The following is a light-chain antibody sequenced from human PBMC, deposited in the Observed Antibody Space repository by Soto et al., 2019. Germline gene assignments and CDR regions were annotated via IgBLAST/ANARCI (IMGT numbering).Light chain of an antibody. Sequence: SYELTQPPSVSVSPGQTASITCSGDKLGDKYACWYQQKPGQSPVLVIYQDSKRPSGIPERFSGSNSGNTATLTISGTQAMDEADYYCQAWDSSTAQVFGGGTQLPS. CDR2: QDS. J-gene: IGLJ2*01. V-gene: IGLV3-1*01. CDR1: KLGDKY. CDR3: QAWDSSTAQV.